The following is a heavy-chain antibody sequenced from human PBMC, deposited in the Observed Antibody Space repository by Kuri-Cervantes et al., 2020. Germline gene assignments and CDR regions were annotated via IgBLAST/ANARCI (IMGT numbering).Heavy chain of an antibody. CDR2: IKQDGSEK. D-gene: IGHD3-10*01. Sequence: GGSLKISCAASGFTFSSYWMSWVRQAPGKGLEWVANIKQDGSEKYYVDSVKGRFTISRDNAKNSLYLQMNSLRAEDTAVYYCASGTELLWFGDYYYGMDVWGQGTTVTVSS. CDR1: GFTFSSYW. V-gene: IGHV3-7*01. J-gene: IGHJ6*02. CDR3: ASGTELLWFGDYYYGMDV.